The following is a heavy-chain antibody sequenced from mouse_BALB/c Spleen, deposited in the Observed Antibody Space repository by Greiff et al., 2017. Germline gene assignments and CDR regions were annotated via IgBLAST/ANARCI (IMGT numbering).Heavy chain of an antibody. V-gene: IGHV2-9*02. J-gene: IGHJ3*01. CDR3: ASGLWFAY. CDR1: GFSLTSYG. CDR2: IWAGGST. D-gene: IGHD2-13*01. Sequence: VKLMESGPGLVAPSQSLSITCTVSGFSLTSYGVHWVRQPPGKGLEWLGVIWAGGSTNYNSALMSRLSISKDNSKSQVFLKMNSLQTDDTAMYYCASGLWFAYWGQGTLVTVSA.